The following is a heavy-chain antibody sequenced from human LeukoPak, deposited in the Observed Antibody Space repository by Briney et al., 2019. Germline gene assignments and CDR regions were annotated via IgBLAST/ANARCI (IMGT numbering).Heavy chain of an antibody. V-gene: IGHV3-23*01. D-gene: IGHD6-13*01. J-gene: IGHJ4*02. CDR3: AKDVQRFSSSWYYFDS. Sequence: GGSLRLSCAASGFTFSSYAMSWVRQAPAKGLEWLSGIGVSGATTYYADSVKGRFTISRDNSKNTLYLQMNSLRGADTAVYYCAKDVQRFSSSWYYFDSWGQGTLVTVSS. CDR2: IGVSGATT. CDR1: GFTFSSYA.